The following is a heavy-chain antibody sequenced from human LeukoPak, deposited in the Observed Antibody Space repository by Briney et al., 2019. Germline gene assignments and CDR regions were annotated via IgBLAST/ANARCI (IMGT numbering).Heavy chain of an antibody. J-gene: IGHJ4*02. CDR2: IIPIFGIA. CDR3: ARAGSGIVGATPGADY. D-gene: IGHD1-26*01. Sequence: ASVKVSCKASGGTFSSYAISWVRQAPGQGLEWMGRIIPIFGIANYAQKFQGRVTITAGKSTSTAYMELSSLRSEDTAVYYCARAGSGIVGATPGADYWGQGTLVTVSS. V-gene: IGHV1-69*04. CDR1: GGTFSSYA.